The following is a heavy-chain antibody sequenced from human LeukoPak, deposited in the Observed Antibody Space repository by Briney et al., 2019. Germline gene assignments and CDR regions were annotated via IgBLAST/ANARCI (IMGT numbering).Heavy chain of an antibody. V-gene: IGHV1-18*01. CDR3: ARGRDGYNPTADY. CDR1: SYTFTNYG. D-gene: IGHD5-24*01. Sequence: ASVKVSCTASSYTFTNYGISWVRQAPGQGLEWMGWISAYNGNTNYAQKVQGRVTMTTDTSTSTAYMELRSLRSDDTAVYYCARGRDGYNPTADYWGQGTLVTVSS. CDR2: ISAYNGNT. J-gene: IGHJ4*02.